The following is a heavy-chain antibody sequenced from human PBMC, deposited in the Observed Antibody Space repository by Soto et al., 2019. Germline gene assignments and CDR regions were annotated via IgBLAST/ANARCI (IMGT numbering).Heavy chain of an antibody. J-gene: IGHJ4*02. D-gene: IGHD2-2*01. Sequence: QVLLPQSGPGLVKPSQTLSLTCTVSGGSISGGGYYWSWIRQPPGQGLEWIGYIYSSGSTYYNPALPSRVTISVDTSENQFSLRLGSVTAADTAVYYCARKYCSSTICYEFFDYWGQGTLVTVAS. CDR1: GGSISGGGYY. CDR3: ARKYCSSTICYEFFDY. V-gene: IGHV4-31*03. CDR2: IYSSGST.